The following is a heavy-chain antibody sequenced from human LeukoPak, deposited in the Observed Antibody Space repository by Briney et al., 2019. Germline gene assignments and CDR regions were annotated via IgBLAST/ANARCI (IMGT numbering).Heavy chain of an antibody. CDR3: AKDNTFVISAMIVGEPFDY. V-gene: IGHV3-23*01. CDR2: ISGSGGST. CDR1: GFTFSSYA. J-gene: IGHJ4*02. Sequence: GGSLRLSCAASGFTFSSYAMSWVRQAPGKGLEWVSAISGSGGSTYYADSVKGRFTISRDNSKNTLYLQMNSLRAEDTAVYYCAKDNTFVISAMIVGEPFDYWGQGTLVTVSS. D-gene: IGHD3-22*01.